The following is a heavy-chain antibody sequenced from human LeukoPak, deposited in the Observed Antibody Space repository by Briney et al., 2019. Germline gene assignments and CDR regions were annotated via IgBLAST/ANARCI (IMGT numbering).Heavy chain of an antibody. CDR1: GFTFDDYG. CDR3: ARVRDSGSYTAADY. Sequence: RAGGSLRLSCAASGFTFDDYGMSWVRQAPGKGLEWVSGINWNGGSTGYADSVKGRFTISRDNAKNSLYLQMNSLRAEDTALYYCARVRDSGSYTAADYWGQGTLVTVSS. D-gene: IGHD1-26*01. V-gene: IGHV3-20*04. CDR2: INWNGGST. J-gene: IGHJ4*02.